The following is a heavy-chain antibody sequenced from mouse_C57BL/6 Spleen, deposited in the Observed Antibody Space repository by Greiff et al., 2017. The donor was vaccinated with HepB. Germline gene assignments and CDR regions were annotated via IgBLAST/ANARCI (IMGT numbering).Heavy chain of an antibody. D-gene: IGHD2-3*01. CDR2: IDPSDSYT. CDR1: GYTFTSYW. CDR3: ARTYDGYYVRFAY. J-gene: IGHJ3*01. V-gene: IGHV1-69*01. Sequence: QVHVKQPGAELVMPGASVKLSCKASGYTFTSYWMHWVKQRPGQGLEWIGEIDPSDSYTNYNQKFKGKSTLTVDKSSSTAYMQLSSLTSEDSAVYYCARTYDGYYVRFAYWGQVTLVTVSA.